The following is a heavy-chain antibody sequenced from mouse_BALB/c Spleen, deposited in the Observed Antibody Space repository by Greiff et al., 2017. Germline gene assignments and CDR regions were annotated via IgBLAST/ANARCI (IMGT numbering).Heavy chain of an antibody. CDR2: ISDGGSYT. CDR3: ARERMITSPYYAMDY. Sequence: EVKLVESGGGLVKPGGSLKLSCAASGFTFSDYYMYWVRQTPEKRLEWVATISDGGSYTYYPDSVKGRFTISRDNAKNNLYLQMSSLRSEDTAMYYCARERMITSPYYAMDYWGQGTSVTVSA. J-gene: IGHJ4*01. CDR1: GFTFSDYY. D-gene: IGHD2-4*01. V-gene: IGHV5-4*02.